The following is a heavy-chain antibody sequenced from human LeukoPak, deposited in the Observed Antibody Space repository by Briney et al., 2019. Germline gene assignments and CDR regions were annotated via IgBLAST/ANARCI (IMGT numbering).Heavy chain of an antibody. CDR1: GGSFSGYY. V-gene: IGHV4-34*01. Sequence: SETLSLTCAVYGGSFSGYYWSWIRQPPGKGLEWIGEINHSGSTNYNPSLKSRATISVDTSKNQFSLKLSSVTAADTAVYYCARRRNSGYTYWGQGTLVTVSS. J-gene: IGHJ4*02. CDR3: ARRRNSGYTY. CDR2: INHSGST. D-gene: IGHD5-12*01.